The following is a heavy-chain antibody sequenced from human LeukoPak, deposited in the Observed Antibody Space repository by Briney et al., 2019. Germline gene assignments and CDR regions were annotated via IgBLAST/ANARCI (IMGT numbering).Heavy chain of an antibody. D-gene: IGHD3-22*01. CDR1: GFTFDDYA. Sequence: PGRSLRLSCAASGFTFDDYAMHWVRQAPGKGLVWVSRINSDGSSTSYADSVKGRFTISRDNAKNTLYLQMNSLRAEDTAVYYCARDAAYYYDSSGYFEAPAPDYWGQGTLVTVSS. J-gene: IGHJ4*02. V-gene: IGHV3-74*01. CDR3: ARDAAYYYDSSGYFEAPAPDY. CDR2: INSDGSST.